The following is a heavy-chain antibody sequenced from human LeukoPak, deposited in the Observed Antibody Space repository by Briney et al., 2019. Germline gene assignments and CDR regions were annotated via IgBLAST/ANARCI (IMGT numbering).Heavy chain of an antibody. CDR1: GFTFSSNW. V-gene: IGHV3-74*01. CDR3: ASGLVGGTNY. CDR2: INSDGSST. D-gene: IGHD1-26*01. Sequence: GGSLRLSCAASGFTFSSNWMFWVPQAPGKGLVSVSRINSDGSSTFYADSVKGRFTISRDNAKNTLYLQMNSLRAEDTAVYYCASGLVGGTNYWGQGTLVTVSS. J-gene: IGHJ4*02.